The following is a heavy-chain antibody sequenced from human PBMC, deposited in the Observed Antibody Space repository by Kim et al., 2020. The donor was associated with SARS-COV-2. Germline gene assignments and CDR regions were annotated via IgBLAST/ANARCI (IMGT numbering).Heavy chain of an antibody. D-gene: IGHD3-22*01. CDR3: ARSLYYDSSGYNYGMDV. Sequence: VKGRFTISRDNAKNSLYLQMNSLRAEDTAVYYCARSLYYDSSGYNYGMDVWGQGTTVTVSS. J-gene: IGHJ6*02. V-gene: IGHV3-21*01.